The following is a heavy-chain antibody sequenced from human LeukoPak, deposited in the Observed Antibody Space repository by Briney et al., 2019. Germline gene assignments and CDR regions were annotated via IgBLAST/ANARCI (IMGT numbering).Heavy chain of an antibody. CDR1: GYTFTSYG. J-gene: IGHJ3*02. D-gene: IGHD1-26*01. CDR2: ISAYNGNT. CDR3: ARDIMWELPDAFDI. V-gene: IGHV1-18*01. Sequence: ASVKVSCKASGYTFTSYGISWVRQAPGQGLEWMGWISAYNGNTNYAQKLQGRVTMTTDTSTSTAYMELRSLRSDDTAVYYCARDIMWELPDAFDIWGQGIMVTVSS.